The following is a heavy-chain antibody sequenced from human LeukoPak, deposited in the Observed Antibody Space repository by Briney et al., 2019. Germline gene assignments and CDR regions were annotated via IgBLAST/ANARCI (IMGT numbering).Heavy chain of an antibody. J-gene: IGHJ4*02. CDR1: GYTFTGYY. Sequence: ASVKVSCKASGYTFTGYYMHWVRQAPGQGLEWMGRINPNSGGTNYAQKFQGRVTMTRDTSISTAYMELSRLRSDDTAVYYCARALYYYDSSGYYDYWGQGTLVTVSS. CDR3: ARALYYYDSSGYYDY. CDR2: INPNSGGT. V-gene: IGHV1-2*02. D-gene: IGHD3-22*01.